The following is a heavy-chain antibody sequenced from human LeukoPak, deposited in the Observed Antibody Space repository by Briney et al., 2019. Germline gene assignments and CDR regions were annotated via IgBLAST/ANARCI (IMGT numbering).Heavy chain of an antibody. V-gene: IGHV3-11*05. CDR3: GRDRGAADLWFGEFPLGY. CDR2: ISSSSSYT. CDR1: GLTFSDYY. D-gene: IGHD3-10*01. Sequence: PGGSLRLSCAASGLTFSDYYMSWIRQAPGKGLEWVSYISSSSSYTNYADSVKGRFTSSRDKAKNSLYLQMNSLRAEDTAVYYCGRDRGAADLWFGEFPLGYWGQGTLVTVSS. J-gene: IGHJ4*02.